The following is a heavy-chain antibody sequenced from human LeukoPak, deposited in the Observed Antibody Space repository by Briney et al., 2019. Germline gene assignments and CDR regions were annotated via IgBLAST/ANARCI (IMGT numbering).Heavy chain of an antibody. D-gene: IGHD5-24*01. V-gene: IGHV4-59*12. J-gene: IGHJ3*02. CDR1: GVPISTYY. CDR2: VYYNGDI. Sequence: SETLSLTCSVSGVPISTYYWSWLRQSPGKGLEWIAYVYYNGDIMYNPSLKSRVTISLDTSKNQFSLKLSSVTAADTAVYYCASQVEEDAFDIWGQGTMVTVSS. CDR3: ASQVEEDAFDI.